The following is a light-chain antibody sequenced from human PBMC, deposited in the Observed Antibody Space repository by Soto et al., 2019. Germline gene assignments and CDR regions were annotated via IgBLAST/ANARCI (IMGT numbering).Light chain of an antibody. Sequence: DIQMTQSPSILSASVGDRVTISCRASQSISSWLAWYQQKPGKAPNLLIFDASTLETGVPSRFSGSEAETEFTLTISGLQPDDFATYYCQQYKAYSYTFGQGTKLEMK. CDR1: QSISSW. J-gene: IGKJ2*01. V-gene: IGKV1-5*01. CDR2: DAS. CDR3: QQYKAYSYT.